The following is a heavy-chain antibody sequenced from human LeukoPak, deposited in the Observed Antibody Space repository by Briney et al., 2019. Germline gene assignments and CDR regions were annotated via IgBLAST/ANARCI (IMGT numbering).Heavy chain of an antibody. CDR2: IWYDGSNK. D-gene: IGHD2-15*01. J-gene: IGHJ6*04. Sequence: PGGSLRLSCAASGFTFSSYGMRWVRQAPGKGLEWVAVIWYDGSNKYYADSVKGRFTISRDNSKNTLYLQMNSLRAEDTAVYYCARDAVVAATGGIYYYYGMDVWGKGTTVTVSS. V-gene: IGHV3-33*01. CDR3: ARDAVVAATGGIYYYYGMDV. CDR1: GFTFSSYG.